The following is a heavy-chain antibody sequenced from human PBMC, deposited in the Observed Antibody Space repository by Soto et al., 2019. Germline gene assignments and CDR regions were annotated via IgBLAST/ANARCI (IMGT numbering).Heavy chain of an antibody. CDR2: INGYNGHT. CDR1: GYTFTSYG. J-gene: IGHJ5*02. CDR3: ARYFVNDYGDPGWLDP. D-gene: IGHD4-17*01. V-gene: IGHV1-18*01. Sequence: VWTGPEVKMPGASLKVSCKASGYTFTSYGITWVRQAPGQGLEWMGWINGYNGHTKYAQKLQGRVTMTTDTSTSTAFMELRSLRSDDTAVYYCARYFVNDYGDPGWLDPWGQGTLVTVSS.